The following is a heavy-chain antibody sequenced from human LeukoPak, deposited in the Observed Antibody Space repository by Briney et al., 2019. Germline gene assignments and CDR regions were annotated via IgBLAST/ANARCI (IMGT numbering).Heavy chain of an antibody. CDR3: ARPYYGSGSYRIDY. CDR1: GYTFTSYD. CDR2: MNPNSGGT. D-gene: IGHD3-10*01. J-gene: IGHJ4*02. V-gene: IGHV1-2*02. Sequence: ASVKVSCKASGYTFTSYDINWVRQATGQGLEWMGWMNPNSGGTNYAQKFQGRVTMTRDTSISTAYMELSRLRSDDTAVYYCARPYYGSGSYRIDYWGQGTLVTVSS.